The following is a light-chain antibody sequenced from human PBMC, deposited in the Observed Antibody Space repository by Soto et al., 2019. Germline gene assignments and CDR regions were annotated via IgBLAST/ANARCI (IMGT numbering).Light chain of an antibody. CDR2: GAS. J-gene: IGKJ1*01. Sequence: EVVITQSPATLSLSAGERTTLSCRVSLSVSPNLAWYQQKPGQAPRLPIYGASYRATGISARFTASGSGTEFSITISRPNCEHFAVDYSQQYNLRPRTFGPGTKVDIK. V-gene: IGKV3-15*01. CDR1: LSVSPN. CDR3: QQYNLRPRT.